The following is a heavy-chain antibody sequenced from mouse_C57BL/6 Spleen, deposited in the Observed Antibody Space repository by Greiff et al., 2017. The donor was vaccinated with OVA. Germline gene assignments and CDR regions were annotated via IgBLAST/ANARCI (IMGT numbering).Heavy chain of an antibody. Sequence: VQLQQPGAELVKPGASVKMSCKASGYTFTSYWITWVKQRPGQGLEWIGDIYPGSGSTNYNEKFKSKATLTVDTSSSTAYMQLSSLTSEDSAVYYCAREEIYYDYDEGADYWGQGTTLTVSS. CDR3: AREEIYYDYDEGADY. CDR2: IYPGSGST. D-gene: IGHD2-4*01. V-gene: IGHV1-55*01. J-gene: IGHJ2*01. CDR1: GYTFTSYW.